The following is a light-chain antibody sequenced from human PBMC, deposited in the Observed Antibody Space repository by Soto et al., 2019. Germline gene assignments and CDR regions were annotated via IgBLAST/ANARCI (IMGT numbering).Light chain of an antibody. V-gene: IGKV3-15*01. CDR1: QSVSSN. CDR2: GAS. J-gene: IGKJ2*01. Sequence: EIVMTQSPATLSVSPGERATLSCRASQSVSSNLAWYQQKPGQAPRLLIYGASTRATGIPARFSGSGSGTEFTLTISSLQSEDVEVYYCQQYNNWPPIFGQGTKLEIK. CDR3: QQYNNWPPI.